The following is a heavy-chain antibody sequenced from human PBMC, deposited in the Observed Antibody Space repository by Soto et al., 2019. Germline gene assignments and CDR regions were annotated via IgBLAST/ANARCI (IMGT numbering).Heavy chain of an antibody. CDR2: ISWNSGSI. V-gene: IGHV3-9*01. Sequence: HPGGSLRLSCAASGFTFDDYAMHCVRQAPGKGLEWVSGISWNSGSIGYADSVKGRFTISRDNSKNTLYLQMSSLRVEDTAVYYCARRQISPPTRGAASARGGMDVWGQGTTVTVSS. CDR1: GFTFDDYA. CDR3: ARRQISPPTRGAASARGGMDV. D-gene: IGHD6-13*01. J-gene: IGHJ6*02.